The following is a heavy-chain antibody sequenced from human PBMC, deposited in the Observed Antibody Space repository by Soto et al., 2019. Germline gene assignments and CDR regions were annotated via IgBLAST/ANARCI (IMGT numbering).Heavy chain of an antibody. CDR3: ARAPPKHYYGMDV. CDR1: GYTFTGYY. Sequence: ASVKVSCKASGYTFTGYYMHWVRQAPGQGLEWMGWINPNSGGTNYAQKFQGWVTMTRDTSISTAYMELSRLRSDDTAVYYCARAPPKHYYGMDVWGQGTTVTVSS. V-gene: IGHV1-2*04. J-gene: IGHJ6*02. CDR2: INPNSGGT.